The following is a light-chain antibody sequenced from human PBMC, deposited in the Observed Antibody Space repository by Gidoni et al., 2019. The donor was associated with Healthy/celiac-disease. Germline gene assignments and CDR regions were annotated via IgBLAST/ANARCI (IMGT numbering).Light chain of an antibody. CDR3: QQYGSAPPYT. Sequence: ELVLTQSPGTLSLSPGERATFSCRASQSVSSNYLAWYQQKPGQAPRLLIYGASSRATDIPDRFSGSGSGTDFTLTISRLEPEDFAMYYCQQYGSAPPYTFGQGTKLEIK. CDR2: GAS. CDR1: QSVSSNY. J-gene: IGKJ2*01. V-gene: IGKV3-20*01.